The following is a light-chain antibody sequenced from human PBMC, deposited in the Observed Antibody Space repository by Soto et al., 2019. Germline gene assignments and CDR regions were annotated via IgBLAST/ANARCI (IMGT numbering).Light chain of an antibody. J-gene: IGKJ5*01. Sequence: DIQMTQSPSTLSASVGDRVTITCRASQTINSWLAWYQQKPGKAPKVLIFDASSLKTGVPSRFSGSGSGTEFTLTISSLQPDDFATYYCQQLFDSPITFGQGTRLEIK. CDR3: QQLFDSPIT. CDR1: QTINSW. V-gene: IGKV1-5*01. CDR2: DAS.